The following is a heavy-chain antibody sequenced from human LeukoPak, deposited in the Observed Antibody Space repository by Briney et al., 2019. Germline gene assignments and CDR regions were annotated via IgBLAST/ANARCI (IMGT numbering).Heavy chain of an antibody. CDR3: AKDTLIAVAGLYYFDY. CDR1: GFTFSSYA. J-gene: IGHJ4*02. V-gene: IGHV3-23*01. D-gene: IGHD6-19*01. Sequence: GSLRLSCAASGFTFSSYAMIWVLQAPGKGLEWGSGIIAGGNSPYYADSVKGRFTISRDNSKNTLYLQMNSLRAEDTAVYYCAKDTLIAVAGLYYFDYWGQGTLVTVSS. CDR2: IIAGGNSP.